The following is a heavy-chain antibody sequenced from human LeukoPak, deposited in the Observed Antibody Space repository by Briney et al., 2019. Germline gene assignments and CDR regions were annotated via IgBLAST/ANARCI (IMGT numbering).Heavy chain of an antibody. CDR1: GGSISSGSYY. V-gene: IGHV4-61*02. CDR3: ARVSGVLRYFDSNYYMDV. J-gene: IGHJ6*03. CDR2: IYTSGST. Sequence: SQTLSLTCTVSGGSISSGSYYWSWIRQPAGKGLEWIGRIYTSGSTNYNPSLKSRVTISVDTSKNQFSLKLSSVTAADTAVYYCARVSGVLRYFDSNYYMDVWGKGTTVTVSS. D-gene: IGHD3-9*01.